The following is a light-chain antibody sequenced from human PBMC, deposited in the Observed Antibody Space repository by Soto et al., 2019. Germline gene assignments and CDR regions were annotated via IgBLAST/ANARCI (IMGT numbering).Light chain of an antibody. CDR2: DVK. J-gene: IGLJ1*01. CDR3: CSYAGDYTFV. Sequence: QSVLTQPRSVSGSPGQSVTISCTGTSSDVGGYNYVTWYQQYPGKAPKVMIYDVKTRPSGVPDRFSGSKSGNTASLTISGPQAEDEADYYCCSYAGDYTFVFGTGTKLTVL. CDR1: SSDVGGYNY. V-gene: IGLV2-11*01.